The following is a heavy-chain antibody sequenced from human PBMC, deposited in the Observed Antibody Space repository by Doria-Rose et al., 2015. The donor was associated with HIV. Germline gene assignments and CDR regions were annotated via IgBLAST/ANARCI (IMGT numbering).Heavy chain of an antibody. D-gene: IGHD3-10*01. CDR1: GFTFRRHS. CDR3: ATGVTLDY. CDR2: ISSTSAYI. J-gene: IGHJ4*02. V-gene: IGHV3-21*01. Sequence: VQLVQSGGGLVTPGGSLRLSCASSGFTFRRHSINLVRQAPGKELEWVSSISSTSAYINYADSVRGRFTISRDNARNSLYLQMDSLRAEDTAIYYCATGVTLDYWGQGTLVTVSS.